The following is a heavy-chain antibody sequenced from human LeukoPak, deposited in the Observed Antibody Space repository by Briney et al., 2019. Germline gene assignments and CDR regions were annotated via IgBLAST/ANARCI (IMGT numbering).Heavy chain of an antibody. V-gene: IGHV4-38-2*02. CDR3: TRLSHVAGAPKVSWFDP. J-gene: IGHJ5*02. CDR1: AYSISNGFV. D-gene: IGHD1-26*01. CDR2: IYHSGTT. Sequence: TSETLSLTCTVSAYSISNGFVWGWIRQPPGKGLEWIASIYHSGTTYYNPSLKGRVTMSVDTSKNQFSLRLSSVTAADTAVYYCTRLSHVAGAPKVSWFDPWGQGTLVTVSS.